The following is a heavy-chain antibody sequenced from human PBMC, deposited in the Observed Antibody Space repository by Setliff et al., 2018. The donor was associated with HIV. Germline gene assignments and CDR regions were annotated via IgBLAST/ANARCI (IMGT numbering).Heavy chain of an antibody. CDR1: GYTFTGYY. D-gene: IGHD6-19*01. CDR2: INPNSGGT. V-gene: IGHV1-2*02. CDR3: ARDQRQWLVQFAFDI. Sequence: ASVKVSCKASGYTFTGYYIHWVRQAPGQGLEWMGWINPNSGGTNYALKFQGRVTMTRNTSISTAYMELSRLRSDDTAVYYCARDQRQWLVQFAFDIWGQGTMVTVSS. J-gene: IGHJ3*02.